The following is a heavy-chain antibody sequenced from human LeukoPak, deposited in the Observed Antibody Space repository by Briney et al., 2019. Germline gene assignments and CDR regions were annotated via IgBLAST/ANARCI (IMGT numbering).Heavy chain of an antibody. Sequence: GGSLRLSCAASGFTFSSYGMHWVRQAPGKGLEWVAFIRYDGSNKYYADSVKGRFTVSRDNSNNTLNLQMNSLRAEDTAVYYCAKDKVTYCGADCYSFDYWGQGTLVTVSS. CDR1: GFTFSSYG. D-gene: IGHD2-21*02. J-gene: IGHJ4*02. V-gene: IGHV3-30*02. CDR2: IRYDGSNK. CDR3: AKDKVTYCGADCYSFDY.